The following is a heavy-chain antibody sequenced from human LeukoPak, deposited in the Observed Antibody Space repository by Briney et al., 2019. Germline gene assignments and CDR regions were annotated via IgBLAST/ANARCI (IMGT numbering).Heavy chain of an antibody. CDR3: ARDGGGWYPYYYYYMDV. CDR2: ISPNSGGT. Sequence: ASVKVSCKASGYTFTSYGISWVRQAPGQGLEWMGWISPNSGGTNYAQKFQGRVTMTRDTSISTAYMELSRLRSDDTAVYYCARDGGGWYPYYYYYMDVWGKGTTVTISS. J-gene: IGHJ6*03. CDR1: GYTFTSYG. D-gene: IGHD6-19*01. V-gene: IGHV1-2*02.